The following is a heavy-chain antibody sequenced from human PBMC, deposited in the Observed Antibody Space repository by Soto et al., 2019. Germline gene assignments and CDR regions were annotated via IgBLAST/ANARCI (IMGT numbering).Heavy chain of an antibody. CDR2: INPHGGST. D-gene: IGHD3-10*01. CDR3: ARQMNRGVIFDY. J-gene: IGHJ4*02. V-gene: IGHV1-46*01. Sequence: QVQLVQSGAEVRRPGASVKVSCKAPGDTFTSYYLNWVRQAPGQGLEWMGVINPHGGSTKYAQKFQGRITMTRDTSRSTVYMELSSLRSDDTAIYYCARQMNRGVIFDYWGQGTLVTVSS. CDR1: GDTFTSYY.